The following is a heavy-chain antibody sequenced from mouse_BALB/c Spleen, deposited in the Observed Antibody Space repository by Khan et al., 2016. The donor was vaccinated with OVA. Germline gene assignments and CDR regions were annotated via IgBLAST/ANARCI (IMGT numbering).Heavy chain of an antibody. CDR1: GFTFTTYA. V-gene: IGHV5-9-3*01. CDR3: ARFRWGNFAY. D-gene: IGHD2-1*01. CDR2: IISYGDYT. Sequence: EVELEESGGGLVKPGGSLKLSCAVSGFTFTTYAMSWFLPTSVKRLVWFATIISYGDYTYYPATVTGRFSIFRDNAKNAMYRQMSSLSSEDTAMYYCARFRWGNFAYWGQGTLVTVS. J-gene: IGHJ3*01.